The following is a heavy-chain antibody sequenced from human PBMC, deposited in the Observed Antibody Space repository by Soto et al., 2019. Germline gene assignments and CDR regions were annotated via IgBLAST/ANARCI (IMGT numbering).Heavy chain of an antibody. J-gene: IGHJ5*02. CDR3: AQRKSYGYNWFDP. Sequence: SGPTLVNPTQTLTLTCTFSGFSLSTSGVGVGWIRPPPGKALEWLALIYWDDDKLYSPSLKSSLSITKDTSKNQVVLTMTNMDLVDSATYYCAQRKSYGYNWFDPSGQGALVTVSS. CDR2: IYWDDDK. CDR1: GFSLSTSGVG. D-gene: IGHD3-16*02. V-gene: IGHV2-5*02.